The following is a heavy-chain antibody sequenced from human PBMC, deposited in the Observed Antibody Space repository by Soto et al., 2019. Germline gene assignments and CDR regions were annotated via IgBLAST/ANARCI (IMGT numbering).Heavy chain of an antibody. V-gene: IGHV4-34*01. D-gene: IGHD2-21*01. CDR1: WGSLGDHF. CDR3: ARGGISIWAYFYYMAV. Sequence: PSQLLCLTCVVVWGSLGDHFWSWIRQPPGMALEWIGEINHLGSINYNPSLKSRVTMSVDTSKNQFSLTLNSVTAADTATYYFARGGISIWAYFYYMAVWVRGTTVTVSS. J-gene: IGHJ6*03. CDR2: INHLGSI.